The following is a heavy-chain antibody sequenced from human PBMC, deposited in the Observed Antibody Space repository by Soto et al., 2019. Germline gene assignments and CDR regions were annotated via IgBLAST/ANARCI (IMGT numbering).Heavy chain of an antibody. CDR1: GFTFSSYG. D-gene: IGHD4-17*01. V-gene: IGHV3-33*01. CDR2: IWSDGSNK. J-gene: IGHJ6*02. CDR3: ARDCHGDYEYYYYGMDV. Sequence: QVQLVESGGGVVQPGRSLRLSCAASGFTFSSYGMHWVRQAPGKGLEWVAVIWSDGSNKYYADSVKGRFTISRDNSKNTLHLQKNSLRAEDTAVYCCARDCHGDYEYYYYGMDVWGQGTTVTVSS.